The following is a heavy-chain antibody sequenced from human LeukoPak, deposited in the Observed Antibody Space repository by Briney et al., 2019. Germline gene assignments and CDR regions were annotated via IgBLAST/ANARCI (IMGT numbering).Heavy chain of an antibody. CDR2: INPNSGGT. Sequence: ASVKVSCKASGYTFTGYYMHWVRQAPGQGLEWMGWINPNSGGTNYAQKFQGRVTMTRDTSISTAYMELSRLRSDDTAVYYCARWSHFWSRYSDYWGQGTLVTVSS. D-gene: IGHD3-3*02. CDR1: GYTFTGYY. J-gene: IGHJ4*02. V-gene: IGHV1-2*02. CDR3: ARWSHFWSRYSDY.